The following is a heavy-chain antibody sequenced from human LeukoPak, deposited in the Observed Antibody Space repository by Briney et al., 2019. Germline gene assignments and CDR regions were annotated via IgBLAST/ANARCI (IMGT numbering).Heavy chain of an antibody. J-gene: IGHJ4*02. CDR2: IRSKAYGGTT. CDR1: GFTFGDYA. CDR3: TRDHWGGGYYLSFDY. Sequence: GGSLRLSCTASGFTFGDYAMSWFRQAPGKGLEWVGFIRSKAYGGTTEYAASAKGRFTISRDDSKSIAYLQMNSLKTEDTAVYYCTRDHWGGGYYLSFDYWGQGTLVTVSS. V-gene: IGHV3-49*03. D-gene: IGHD3-3*01.